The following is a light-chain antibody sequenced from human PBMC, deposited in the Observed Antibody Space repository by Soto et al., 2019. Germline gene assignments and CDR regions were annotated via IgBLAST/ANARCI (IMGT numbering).Light chain of an antibody. Sequence: QPVLTQSPSASASLGASVKLTCTLRSGHSSYAIAWHQQQPEKGPRYLMKLSSDGSHSKGDGIPDRFSGSSSGAERYLTISSLQSEDEDDYYCQTWDTGARVVFGGGTKLTVL. V-gene: IGLV4-69*01. CDR3: QTWDTGARVV. CDR1: SGHSSYA. J-gene: IGLJ2*01. CDR2: LSSDGSH.